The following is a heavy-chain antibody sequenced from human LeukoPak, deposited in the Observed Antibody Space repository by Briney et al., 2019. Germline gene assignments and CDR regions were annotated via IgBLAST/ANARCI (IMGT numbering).Heavy chain of an antibody. CDR1: GGSISSGSYY. J-gene: IGHJ4*02. CDR3: RSIAAAIDY. V-gene: IGHV4-61*02. D-gene: IGHD6-13*01. CDR2: IYTSGST. Sequence: SETLSLTCTVSGGSISSGSYYWSWIRQPAGKGLEWIGRIYTSGSTNYNPSLKSRVTISVDTSKNQFSLKLSSVTAADTAVYYCRSIAAAIDYWGQGTWSPSPQ.